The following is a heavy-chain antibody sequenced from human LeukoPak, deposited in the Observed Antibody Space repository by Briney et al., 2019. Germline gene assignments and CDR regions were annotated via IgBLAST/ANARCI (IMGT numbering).Heavy chain of an antibody. Sequence: GASVKVSCKASGYTFTGYYMHWVRQAPGQGLEWMGWINPNSGGTNYAQKFQGRVTMTRDTSISAAYMELSRLRSDDTAVYYCAREGYCGGDCHIDYWGQGTLVTVSS. J-gene: IGHJ4*02. CDR2: INPNSGGT. D-gene: IGHD2-21*02. V-gene: IGHV1-2*02. CDR3: AREGYCGGDCHIDY. CDR1: GYTFTGYY.